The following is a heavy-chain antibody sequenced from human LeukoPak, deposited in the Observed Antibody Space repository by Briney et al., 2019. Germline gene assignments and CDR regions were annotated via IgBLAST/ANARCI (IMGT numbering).Heavy chain of an antibody. V-gene: IGHV4-61*02. D-gene: IGHD4-11*01. CDR1: GGSISSGSYY. CDR2: IYTSGST. CDR3: ARDSFYSDYEFDP. Sequence: SETLSLTCTVSGGSISSGSYYWSWIRQPAGKVLEWIGRIYTSGSTNYNPPLKSRVTMSVDMSKNQFSLKLSSVTAADTAVYYCARDSFYSDYEFDPWGQGTLVTVSS. J-gene: IGHJ5*02.